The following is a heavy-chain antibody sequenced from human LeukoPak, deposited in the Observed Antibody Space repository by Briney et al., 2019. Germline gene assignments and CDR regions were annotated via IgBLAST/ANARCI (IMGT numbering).Heavy chain of an antibody. CDR1: GFTFSSYG. CDR2: IRPDGDNK. V-gene: IGHV3-30*02. D-gene: IGHD3-10*01. Sequence: GGSLRLSCAASGFTFSSYGMHWVRQAPGKGLEWVAFIRPDGDNKYYADSVKGRFTISRDNSKNTLYLQMNSLRAEDTAVHYCARARRSGGITLIRGVKDRGWFDSWGQGTLVTVSS. CDR3: ARARRSGGITLIRGVKDRGWFDS. J-gene: IGHJ5*01.